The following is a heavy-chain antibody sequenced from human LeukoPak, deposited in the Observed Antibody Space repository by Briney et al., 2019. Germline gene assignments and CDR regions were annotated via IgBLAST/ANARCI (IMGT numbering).Heavy chain of an antibody. CDR3: ARGEGDYGGNFVGDN. CDR1: GFTFSTYS. D-gene: IGHD4-23*01. Sequence: GGSLRLSCAASGFTFSTYSMNWVRQAPGQGLEWVSSITSTSGTIYYADSLKGRFTISRDNAKNSLYLQMNSLRAEDTAVYYCARGEGDYGGNFVGDNWGQGTLVTVSS. CDR2: ITSTSGTI. J-gene: IGHJ4*02. V-gene: IGHV3-21*01.